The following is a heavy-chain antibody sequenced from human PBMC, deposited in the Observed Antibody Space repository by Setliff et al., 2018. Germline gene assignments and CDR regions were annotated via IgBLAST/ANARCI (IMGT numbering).Heavy chain of an antibody. Sequence: SETLSLTCTVSGGSISSGSYYWSWIRQHPGKGLEWIGYIYYSGSTYYNPSLKSRVTISVDTSKNQFSLKLSSVTAADTAVYYCARRATYYNFWSGYYDYWGQGTLVTVSS. D-gene: IGHD3-3*01. CDR2: IYYSGST. J-gene: IGHJ4*02. CDR1: GGSISSGSYY. V-gene: IGHV4-31*03. CDR3: ARRATYYNFWSGYYDY.